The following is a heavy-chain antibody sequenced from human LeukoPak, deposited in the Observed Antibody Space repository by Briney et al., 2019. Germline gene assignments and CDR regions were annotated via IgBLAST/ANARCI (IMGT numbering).Heavy chain of an antibody. CDR3: AKDSSGYYLSYYFDY. J-gene: IGHJ4*02. V-gene: IGHV3-23*01. Sequence: GGSLRLSCAASGFTFSSYAMSWVRQAPGKGLEWVSAISGSGGSTYYADYVKGRFTISRDNSKNPLYLQMNSLRAEDTAVYHCAKDSSGYYLSYYFDYWGQGTLVTVS. CDR1: GFTFSSYA. CDR2: ISGSGGST. D-gene: IGHD3-22*01.